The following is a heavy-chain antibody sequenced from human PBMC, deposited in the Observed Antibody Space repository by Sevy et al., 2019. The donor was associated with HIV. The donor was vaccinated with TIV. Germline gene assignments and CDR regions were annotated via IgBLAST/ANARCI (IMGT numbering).Heavy chain of an antibody. J-gene: IGHJ4*02. D-gene: IGHD6-13*01. Sequence: SETLSLTCDVSGGSISSSDWWTWVRQPPGKGLEWSGEIYHSGGTNYNPSLKSRVTISVDKSKNQFSLNRNSVTAADTAVYYCARTTNSRLDYWGQGTLVTVSS. CDR3: ARTTNSRLDY. CDR2: IYHSGGT. CDR1: GGSISSSDW. V-gene: IGHV4-4*02.